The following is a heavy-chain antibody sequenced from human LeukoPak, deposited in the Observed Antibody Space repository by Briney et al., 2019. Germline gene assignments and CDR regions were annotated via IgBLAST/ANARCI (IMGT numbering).Heavy chain of an antibody. D-gene: IGHD5-24*01. CDR3: AGGRDGPYYFDY. J-gene: IGHJ4*02. Sequence: GGSLRLSCAASGFTFSSYAMSWVRQAPGKGLEWVSAISGSGGSTYYADSVKGRFTISRDNSKNTLYLQMNSLRAEDTAVYYCAGGRDGPYYFDYWGQGTLVTVSS. V-gene: IGHV3-23*01. CDR2: ISGSGGST. CDR1: GFTFSSYA.